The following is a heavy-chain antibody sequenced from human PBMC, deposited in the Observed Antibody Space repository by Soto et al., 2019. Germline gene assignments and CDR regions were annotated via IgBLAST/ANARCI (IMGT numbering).Heavy chain of an antibody. CDR1: GFTVSSNY. V-gene: IGHV3-66*01. J-gene: IGHJ6*02. CDR2: IYSGGST. Sequence: GGSLRLSCAASGFTVSSNYMSWVRQAPGKGLEWVSVIYSGGSTYYADSVKGRFTISRDNSKNTLYLQMNSLRAEDTAVYYCAREGEDSYDYYYGMDVWGQGTTVTVSS. CDR3: AREGEDSYDYYYGMDV. D-gene: IGHD3-16*01.